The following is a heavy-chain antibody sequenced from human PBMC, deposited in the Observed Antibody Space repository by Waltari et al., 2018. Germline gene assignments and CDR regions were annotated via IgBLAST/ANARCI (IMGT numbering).Heavy chain of an antibody. CDR3: ARDRSAATVTNWLDP. J-gene: IGHJ5*02. CDR1: GDTFSNSV. V-gene: IGHV1-69*04. CDR2: VIPVLGVP. D-gene: IGHD4-17*01. Sequence: QVQLVQSGAEVKKPGSSVKVSCKASGDTFSNSVISWVRQARGQGLEWMGGVIPVLGVPNYAQKFQGRVTFTADESTRTAYMELSSLRPEDTAVYYCARDRSAATVTNWLDPWGQGTLVTVSS.